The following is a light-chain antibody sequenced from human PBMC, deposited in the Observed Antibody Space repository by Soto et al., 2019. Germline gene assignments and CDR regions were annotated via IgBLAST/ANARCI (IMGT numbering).Light chain of an antibody. CDR1: SSDVGGYNY. Sequence: QSALTHPASVSGSPGQSITISCTGTSSDVGGYNYVSWYQQHPGKAPKLIIYDVSNRPSGVSNRFSGSKSGNTASLTISGLQAEDEADYYCSSYTSGSTLVFGGGTKLTVL. CDR3: SSYTSGSTLV. V-gene: IGLV2-14*01. J-gene: IGLJ2*01. CDR2: DVS.